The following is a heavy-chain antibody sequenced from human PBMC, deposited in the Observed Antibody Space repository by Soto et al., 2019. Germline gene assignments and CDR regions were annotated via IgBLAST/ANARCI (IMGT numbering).Heavy chain of an antibody. Sequence: ASVKVSCKASGYTFTSYDINWVRQATGQGLEWMGWMNPNSGNTGYAQKFQGRVTMTRNTSISTAYMELSSLRSEDTAVYYCASFPLSYCSGGSCYSSAAFDIWGQGTMVTVSS. CDR1: GYTFTSYD. J-gene: IGHJ3*02. D-gene: IGHD2-15*01. V-gene: IGHV1-8*01. CDR2: MNPNSGNT. CDR3: ASFPLSYCSGGSCYSSAAFDI.